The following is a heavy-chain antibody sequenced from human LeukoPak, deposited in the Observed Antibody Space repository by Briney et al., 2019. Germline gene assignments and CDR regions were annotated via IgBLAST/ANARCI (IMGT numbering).Heavy chain of an antibody. Sequence: PSETLSLTCTVFGGSISPFYWSWIRQPPGKGLEWIGYIYYSGSTNYNPSLKSRVTISVDTSKNQFSLKLSSVTAADTAVYYCARHPLNYYGSGSFRYWGQGTLVTVSS. CDR1: GGSISPFY. CDR2: IYYSGST. V-gene: IGHV4-59*01. J-gene: IGHJ4*02. D-gene: IGHD3-10*01. CDR3: ARHPLNYYGSGSFRY.